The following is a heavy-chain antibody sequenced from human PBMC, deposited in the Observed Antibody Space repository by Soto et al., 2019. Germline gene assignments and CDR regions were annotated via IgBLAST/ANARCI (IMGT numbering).Heavy chain of an antibody. CDR1: GYSFTDYH. CDR2: INPKSGGT. J-gene: IGHJ6*02. CDR3: ARGDSTDCSNGVCSFFYNHDMDV. V-gene: IGHV1-2*04. D-gene: IGHD2-8*01. Sequence: QVQLVQSGAEVKKPGASVKVSCKASGYSFTDYHIHWVRQAPGQGLEWLGRINPKSGGTSTAQKFQGWVTMPTDTSIRTASMELTRLTSDDTAIYYCARGDSTDCSNGVCSFFYNHDMDVWGQGTTVTVSS.